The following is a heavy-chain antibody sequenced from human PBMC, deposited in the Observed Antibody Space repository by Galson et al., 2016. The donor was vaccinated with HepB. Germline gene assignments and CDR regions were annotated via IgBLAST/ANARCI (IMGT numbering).Heavy chain of an antibody. CDR1: GASISTYNYY. Sequence: TLSLTCTVSGASISTYNYYWSWIRQPAGKGLEWIGRIYPSGRTDYNPSVNSRVTILRDTSRNQFSLKLSSVTAADTAVYDCARGVGCCNVDNCYQTDPWGQGTLVTVSS. D-gene: IGHD2-15*01. CDR3: ARGVGCCNVDNCYQTDP. V-gene: IGHV4-61*02. J-gene: IGHJ5*02. CDR2: IYPSGRT.